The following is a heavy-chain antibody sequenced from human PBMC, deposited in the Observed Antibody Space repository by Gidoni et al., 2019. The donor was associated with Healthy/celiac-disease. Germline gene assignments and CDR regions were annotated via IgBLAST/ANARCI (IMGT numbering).Heavy chain of an antibody. Sequence: EVQLVESGGGLVQTGGSLRLSCAASGFTFSSYSMTWVRQAPGKGLEWVSYISSSSSTIYYADSVKGRFTISRDNAKNSLYLQMNSLRDEDTAVYYCARDPVGYKGRPQGLGWFDPWGQGTLVTVSS. CDR2: ISSSSSTI. CDR3: ARDPVGYKGRPQGLGWFDP. V-gene: IGHV3-48*02. J-gene: IGHJ5*02. CDR1: GFTFSSYS. D-gene: IGHD5-18*01.